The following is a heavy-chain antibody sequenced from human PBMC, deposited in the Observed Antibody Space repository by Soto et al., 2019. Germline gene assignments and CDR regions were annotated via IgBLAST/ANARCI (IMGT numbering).Heavy chain of an antibody. CDR1: GYTFTSYD. J-gene: IGHJ6*02. D-gene: IGHD3-9*01. CDR2: MNPNSGNT. V-gene: IGHV1-8*01. Sequence: GASVKVPCKASGYTFTSYDINWVRQATGQGLEWMGWMNPNSGNTGYAQKLQGRVTMTRNTSISTAYMELSSLRSEDTAVYYCARGPVYYDILTGYYRRKYYYGMDVWGQGTTVTVSS. CDR3: ARGPVYYDILTGYYRRKYYYGMDV.